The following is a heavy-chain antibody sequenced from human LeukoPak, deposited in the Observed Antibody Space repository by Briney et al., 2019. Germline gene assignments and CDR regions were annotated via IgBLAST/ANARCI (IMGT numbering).Heavy chain of an antibody. CDR3: ARDSRYCSSTSCYTYYYGMDV. D-gene: IGHD2-2*02. CDR2: ISSSSSYI. V-gene: IGHV3-21*01. Sequence: GGSLRLSCAASGFTFSSYSMNWVRKAPGKGLEWVSSISSSSSYIYYADSVKGRFTISRDNAKNSLYLQMNSLRAEDTAVYYCARDSRYCSSTSCYTYYYGMDVWGQGTTVTVSS. CDR1: GFTFSSYS. J-gene: IGHJ6*02.